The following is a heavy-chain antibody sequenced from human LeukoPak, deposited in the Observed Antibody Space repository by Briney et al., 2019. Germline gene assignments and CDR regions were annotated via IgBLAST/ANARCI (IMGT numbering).Heavy chain of an antibody. D-gene: IGHD3-9*01. CDR1: GFTFRTYA. CDR3: AKERRYYDILTGYLDY. V-gene: IGHV3-23*01. CDR2: ISDSGDGT. Sequence: PGGSLRLSCAASGFTFRTYAMSWVRQAPGKGLEWVSGISDSGDGTYYAESVKGRFTISRDNSKNTLYLQMNSLRAEDTAVYYCAKERRYYDILTGYLDYWGQGTLVTVSS. J-gene: IGHJ4*02.